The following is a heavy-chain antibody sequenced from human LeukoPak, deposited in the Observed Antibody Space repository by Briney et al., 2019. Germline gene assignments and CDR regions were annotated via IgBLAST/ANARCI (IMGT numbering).Heavy chain of an antibody. J-gene: IGHJ4*02. D-gene: IGHD2-15*01. CDR1: GGSINNYY. V-gene: IGHV4-59*08. CDR2: IFYSWST. CDR3: ARRGYCTGAICYSFDS. Sequence: SETLSLTCTVSGGSINNYYWSWIRQPPGEGLEWIGYIFYSWSTNYNPSVKSRLTISVDTSKNQFSLKLSSVTAEDTAVYYCARRGYCTGAICYSFDSWGQGTLVTVSS.